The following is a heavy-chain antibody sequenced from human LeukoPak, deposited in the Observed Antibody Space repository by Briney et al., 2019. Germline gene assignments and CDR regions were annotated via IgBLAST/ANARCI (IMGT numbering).Heavy chain of an antibody. CDR3: AGSWSPYDAFDI. D-gene: IGHD6-13*01. Sequence: GGSLRLSCAASGFTFDDYGMSWVRQAPGKGLEWVSGINWNGGSTGYADSVKGRFTISRDNAKNSLYLQMNSLRAEDTAVYYCAGSWSPYDAFDIWGQGTMVTVSS. V-gene: IGHV3-20*04. CDR2: INWNGGST. J-gene: IGHJ3*02. CDR1: GFTFDDYG.